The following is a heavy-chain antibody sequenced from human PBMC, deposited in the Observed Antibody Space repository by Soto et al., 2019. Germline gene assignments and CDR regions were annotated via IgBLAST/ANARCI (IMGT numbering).Heavy chain of an antibody. V-gene: IGHV3-48*04. CDR3: ARERGEAFDI. CDR2: ISSSSSTI. Sequence: GGSLRLSCAASGFTFSSYSMNWVRQAPGKGLEWVSYISSSSSTIHYADSVKGRFTISRDNAKNSLYLQMNSLRAEDTAVYYCARERGEAFDIWGQGTMVTVSS. CDR1: GFTFSSYS. J-gene: IGHJ3*02.